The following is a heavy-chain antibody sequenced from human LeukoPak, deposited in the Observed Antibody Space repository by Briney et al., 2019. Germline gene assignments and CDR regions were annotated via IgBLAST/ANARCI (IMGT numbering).Heavy chain of an antibody. J-gene: IGHJ3*02. V-gene: IGHV3-33*01. CDR1: GFTLSSYD. Sequence: PGGSLRLSCAAPGFTLSSYDMHWVRQAPGKGLEWVALIWYDGSNKNYADSVKGRFTISRDNSKNTLFLQMNSLRAEDTAVYYCAREASDAFDIWGQGTMVTVSS. CDR2: IWYDGSNK. CDR3: AREASDAFDI.